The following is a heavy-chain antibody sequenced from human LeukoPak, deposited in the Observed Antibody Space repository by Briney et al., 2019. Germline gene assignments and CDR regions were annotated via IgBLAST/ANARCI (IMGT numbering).Heavy chain of an antibody. D-gene: IGHD3-3*01. V-gene: IGHV3-15*06. CDR1: GFTFTNAY. CDR3: TRDLKYYDFWSGYYTPYYYGMDV. CDR2: IESNPDGGTI. J-gene: IGHJ6*02. Sequence: PGGSLRLSCAASGFTFTNAYMSWVRQSPGKGLEWVGRIESNPDGGTINYAAPVKGRFTISRDDAKNTLYLQMNSLKTEDTAVYYCTRDLKYYDFWSGYYTPYYYGMDVWGQGTTVTVSS.